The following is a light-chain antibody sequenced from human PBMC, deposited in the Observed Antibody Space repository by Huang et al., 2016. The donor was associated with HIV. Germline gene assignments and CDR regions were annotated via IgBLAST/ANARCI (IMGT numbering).Light chain of an antibody. CDR2: AAS. J-gene: IGKJ3*01. V-gene: IGKV1-39*01. CDR1: QTVTSF. Sequence: DIQMTQSPSPLYASVGDRVTITCRASQTVTSFLKWYQKKPGKAPKLLIYAASSLQSGVPSRFSGSGSGTSFTLTINTLQPEDFAAYYCQQSSSTPFTFGPGTRVDIK. CDR3: QQSSSTPFT.